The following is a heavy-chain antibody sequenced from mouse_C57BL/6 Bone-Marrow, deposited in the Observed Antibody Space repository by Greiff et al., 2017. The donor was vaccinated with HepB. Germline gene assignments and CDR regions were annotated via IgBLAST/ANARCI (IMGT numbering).Heavy chain of an antibody. CDR3: ASWDLSWFAY. J-gene: IGHJ3*01. D-gene: IGHD4-1*01. CDR1: GYTFTSYW. V-gene: IGHV1-59*01. Sequence: QVQLQQPGAELVRPGTSVKLSCKASGYTFTSYWMPWVKQRPGQGLEWIGVIDPSDSYTNYNHKFKGQATLTGDTSSSTAYMQLSSLTSEDSAVYYCASWDLSWFAYWGQGTLVTVSA. CDR2: IDPSDSYT.